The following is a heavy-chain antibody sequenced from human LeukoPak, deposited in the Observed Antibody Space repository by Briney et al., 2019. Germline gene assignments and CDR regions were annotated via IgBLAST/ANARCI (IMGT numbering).Heavy chain of an antibody. V-gene: IGHV4-39*01. Sequence: SETLSLTCTVSGGSISSSSYYWGWIRQPPGKGLEWIESIYYSGSTYYNPSLKSRVTISVDTSKNQFSLKLSSVTAADTAVYYCARHRHPLGEWLLPYDYWGQGTLVTVSS. J-gene: IGHJ4*02. D-gene: IGHD3-3*01. CDR1: GGSISSSSYY. CDR3: ARHRHPLGEWLLPYDY. CDR2: IYYSGST.